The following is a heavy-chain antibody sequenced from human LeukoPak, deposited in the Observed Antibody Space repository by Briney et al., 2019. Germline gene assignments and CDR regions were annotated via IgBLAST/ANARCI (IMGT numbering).Heavy chain of an antibody. J-gene: IGHJ4*02. CDR1: GGSIGSYY. Sequence: SETLSLTCTVSGGSIGSYYWSWIRQPPGKGLEWIGNTYFSGSTNYTPSLKSRVTISVDTFKNQFSLKLSSVTAADTAVYYCASLLSHRAALYFDYWGQGTPVTVSS. CDR3: ASLLSHRAALYFDY. V-gene: IGHV4-59*01. D-gene: IGHD6-13*01. CDR2: TYFSGST.